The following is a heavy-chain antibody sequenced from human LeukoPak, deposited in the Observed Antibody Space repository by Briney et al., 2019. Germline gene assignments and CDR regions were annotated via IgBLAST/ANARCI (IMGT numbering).Heavy chain of an antibody. CDR1: GFTFSSYG. J-gene: IGHJ4*02. Sequence: GGSLRLSCAASGFTFSSYGMHWVRQAPGKGLEWVAVIWYDGSNKYYADSVKGRFTISRDNSKNTLYLQMNSLRAEDTAVYYCARDVTYYDFWSGYSGGDKPDRDYWGQGTLVTVSS. D-gene: IGHD3-3*01. V-gene: IGHV3-33*01. CDR2: IWYDGSNK. CDR3: ARDVTYYDFWSGYSGGDKPDRDY.